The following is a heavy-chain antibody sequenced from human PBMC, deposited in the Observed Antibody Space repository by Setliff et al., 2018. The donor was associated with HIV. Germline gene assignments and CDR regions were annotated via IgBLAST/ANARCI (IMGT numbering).Heavy chain of an antibody. CDR3: ASLPSVLAAPIDY. CDR1: GFTFSNAW. V-gene: IGHV3-15*01. D-gene: IGHD6-13*01. Sequence: SCAASGFTFSNAWMSWVRQAPGKGLEWVGRIKSKTDGGTTDYAAPVKGRFTISRDDSKNTLYLQMNSLKTEDTAVYYCASLPSVLAAPIDYWGQGTLVTVSS. J-gene: IGHJ4*02. CDR2: IKSKTDGGTT.